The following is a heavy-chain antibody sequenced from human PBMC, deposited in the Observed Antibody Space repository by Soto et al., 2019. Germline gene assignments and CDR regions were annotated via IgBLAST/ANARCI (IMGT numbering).Heavy chain of an antibody. D-gene: IGHD6-19*01. V-gene: IGHV1-8*01. J-gene: IGHJ5*02. CDR3: ARGRIIVAGGFDP. CDR2: MNPSTGNT. Sequence: QVQLVQSGAEVKKPGASVKVSCKASGYTFTSYDIIWVRQATGQGLEWMGWMNPSTGNTDSAEKFQGRITMTRNTSISTVYMEVRSLNFEDTAVYYCARGRIIVAGGFDPWGQGTLVTVSS. CDR1: GYTFTSYD.